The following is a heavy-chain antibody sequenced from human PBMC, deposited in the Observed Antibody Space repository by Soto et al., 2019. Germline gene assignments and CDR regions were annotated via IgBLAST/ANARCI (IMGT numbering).Heavy chain of an antibody. Sequence: PGGSLRLSCAASGFTFSSHSRNWVRQAPGKGLEWVSYISSSSSTIYYADSVRGRFTISRDNAKNSLYLQMNSLRDDDTAVYYCARGSSNWAYYFDFWGQGTLVTVSS. D-gene: IGHD6-13*01. J-gene: IGHJ4*02. CDR2: ISSSSSTI. CDR1: GFTFSSHS. CDR3: ARGSSNWAYYFDF. V-gene: IGHV3-48*02.